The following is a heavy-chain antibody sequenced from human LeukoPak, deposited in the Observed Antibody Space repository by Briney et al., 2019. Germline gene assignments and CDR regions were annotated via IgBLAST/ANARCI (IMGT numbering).Heavy chain of an antibody. V-gene: IGHV1-69*04. D-gene: IGHD2-21*02. CDR1: GGTFSSYA. CDR3: ASSRDVLTGVFDY. CDR2: IIPIFGIA. Sequence: SVKVSCKASGGTFSSYAVSWVRQAPGQGLEWMGRIIPIFGIANYAQKFQGRVTITADKSTSTAYMELSSLRSEDTAVYYCASSRDVLTGVFDYWGQGTLVTVSS. J-gene: IGHJ4*02.